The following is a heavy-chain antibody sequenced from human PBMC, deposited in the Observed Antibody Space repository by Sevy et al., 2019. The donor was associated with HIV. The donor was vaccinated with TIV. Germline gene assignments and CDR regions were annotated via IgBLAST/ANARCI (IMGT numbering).Heavy chain of an antibody. D-gene: IGHD6-19*01. CDR1: GFTFDDYT. V-gene: IGHV3-43*01. J-gene: IGHJ4*01. CDR2: ISWDGGST. Sequence: GGSLRLSCAASGFTFDDYTMHWVRQAPGKGLEWVSLISWDGGSTYYADSVKGRFTISRDNSKNSLYLQMNSLRTEDTALYYCAKDKAAADRSGWFLFDYWGHGTLVTVSS. CDR3: AKDKAAADRSGWFLFDY.